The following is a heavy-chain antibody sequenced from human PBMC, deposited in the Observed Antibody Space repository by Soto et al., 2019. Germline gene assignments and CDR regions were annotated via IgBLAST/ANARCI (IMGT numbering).Heavy chain of an antibody. V-gene: IGHV4-34*01. Sequence: QVQLQQWGAGLLKPSETLSLTCGVYGGSFSGYYYTWIRQPPGKGLEWIGEINHSGSTNYNPALKSRVTISVDTSKNQYSLKLSSVTAADTAVYYCARVLMTTVTTTMDYWGQGTLVTVSS. CDR2: INHSGST. CDR1: GGSFSGYY. D-gene: IGHD4-4*01. J-gene: IGHJ4*02. CDR3: ARVLMTTVTTTMDY.